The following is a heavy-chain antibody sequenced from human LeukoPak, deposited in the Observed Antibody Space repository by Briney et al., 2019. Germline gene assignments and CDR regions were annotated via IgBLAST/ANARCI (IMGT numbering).Heavy chain of an antibody. CDR2: IGKTGDT. V-gene: IGHV3-13*01. CDR3: ARGAVTGFDF. J-gene: IGHJ4*02. Sequence: PGGSLRLSCAASGFTFTTYDFHWVRQGAGKGLEWVSGIGKTGDTYYLDSVKGRFTFSRENAWNSLSLQMNSLTAGDTAVYYCARGAVTGFDFWGPGTLLIVSS. CDR1: GFTFTTYD. D-gene: IGHD6-19*01.